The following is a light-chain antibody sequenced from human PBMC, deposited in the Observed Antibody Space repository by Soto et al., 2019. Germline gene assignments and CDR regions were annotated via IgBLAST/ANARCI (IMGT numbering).Light chain of an antibody. CDR1: QSVSSN. CDR3: QQYNDWPRALT. J-gene: IGKJ4*01. CDR2: GAS. Sequence: EIVMTQSPATLSVSPGERATLSCRASQSVSSNLAWYQQKPGQAPRLLFYGASTRATGIPTRFSGSGSGTKFHLTISGLQAEDFAVYYCQQYNDWPRALTFGGGTKVEIK. V-gene: IGKV3-15*01.